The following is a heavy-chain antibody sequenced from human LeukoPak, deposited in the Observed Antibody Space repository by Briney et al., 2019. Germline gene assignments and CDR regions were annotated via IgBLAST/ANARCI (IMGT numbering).Heavy chain of an antibody. D-gene: IGHD6-19*01. CDR3: AKGRDTSGRQNFDF. J-gene: IGHJ4*02. Sequence: GGSLRLSCEASGFTFTSYAMHWVRQAPGKGLEWVASISASGSGTFYTDSMSGRFTISRDNAKKTLFLQMKNLRLGDTALYYCAKGRDTSGRQNFDFWGQGTLVTVSS. CDR2: ISASGSGT. CDR1: GFTFTSYA. V-gene: IGHV3-23*01.